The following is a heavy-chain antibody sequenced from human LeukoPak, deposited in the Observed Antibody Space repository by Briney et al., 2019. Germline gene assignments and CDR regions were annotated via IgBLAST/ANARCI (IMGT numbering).Heavy chain of an antibody. Sequence: GESLKISCKGSGYRFTSSWIGWVRQMPGKGLEWMGIIYPGDSDTRYSPSFQGQVTISADKSISTAYLQWNSLKASDTATYYCARLGGSTIFGVVTQYYFDYWGQGTLVTVSS. CDR2: IYPGDSDT. J-gene: IGHJ4*02. CDR1: GYRFTSSW. CDR3: ARLGGSTIFGVVTQYYFDY. V-gene: IGHV5-51*01. D-gene: IGHD3-3*01.